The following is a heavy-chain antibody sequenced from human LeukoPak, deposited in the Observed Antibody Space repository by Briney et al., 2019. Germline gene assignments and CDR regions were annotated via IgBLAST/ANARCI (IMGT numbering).Heavy chain of an antibody. CDR3: ARAFLVGYSPEEYFFDY. V-gene: IGHV4-59*01. CDR1: GGSISSYY. D-gene: IGHD2-15*01. CDR2: INYSGST. Sequence: SETLSLTCTVSGGSISSYYWSWIRQPPGKGLEWIGYINYSGSTNYNPSLKSRVTISLDTSKNQFSLKLSPVTAADTAVYYCARAFLVGYSPEEYFFDYWGQGNLVTVSS. J-gene: IGHJ4*02.